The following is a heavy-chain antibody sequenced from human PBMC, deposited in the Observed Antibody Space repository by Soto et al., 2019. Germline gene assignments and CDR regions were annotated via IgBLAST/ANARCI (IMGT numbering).Heavy chain of an antibody. CDR3: ARDRTAVAGIGEERYFDY. J-gene: IGHJ4*02. CDR2: IWYDGSNK. CDR1: GFTFSSYG. V-gene: IGHV3-33*01. D-gene: IGHD6-19*01. Sequence: GGSLRLSCAASGFTFSSYGMHWVRQAPGKGLEWVAVIWYDGSNKYYADSVKGRFTISRDNSKNTLYLQMNSLRAEDTAVYYCARDRTAVAGIGEERYFDYWGQGTLVTVSS.